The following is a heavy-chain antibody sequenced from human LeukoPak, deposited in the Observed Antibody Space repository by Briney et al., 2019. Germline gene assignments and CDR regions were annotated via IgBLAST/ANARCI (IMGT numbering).Heavy chain of an antibody. CDR1: GSTFSSYE. Sequence: GGSLRLSCAASGSTFSSYEMNWVRQAPGKGLEWVSYISSSGSTIYYADSVKGRFTISRDNAKNSLYLQMNSLRAQDPALYYCARAFLVGVTSHGFDFWGQGTLVTVSS. V-gene: IGHV3-48*03. D-gene: IGHD1-26*01. CDR3: ARAFLVGVTSHGFDF. CDR2: ISSSGSTI. J-gene: IGHJ4*02.